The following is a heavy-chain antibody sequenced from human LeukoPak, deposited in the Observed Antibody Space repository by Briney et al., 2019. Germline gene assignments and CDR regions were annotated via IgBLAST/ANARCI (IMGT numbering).Heavy chain of an antibody. V-gene: IGHV5-51*01. J-gene: IGHJ4*02. CDR1: GYSFADYW. D-gene: IGHD5-12*01. CDR2: IFPGDTNI. CDR3: ARGEEWLRGSTYYFDY. Sequence: GESLKISCKGSGYSFADYWVGWVRQMPGKGLEWMGIIFPGDTNILYSPSFQGQVTISADKSISTAYLQWSSLKASDTAMYYCARGEEWLRGSTYYFDYWGQGTLVTVSS.